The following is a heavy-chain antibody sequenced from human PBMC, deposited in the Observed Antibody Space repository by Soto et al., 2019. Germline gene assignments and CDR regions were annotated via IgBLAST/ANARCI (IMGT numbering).Heavy chain of an antibody. CDR2: IIPICGTA. J-gene: IGHJ4*02. CDR3: ARDIIGYYDSSGYFDY. CDR1: GDTFSSFA. V-gene: IGHV1-69*13. D-gene: IGHD3-22*01. Sequence: GASVKFSCKASGDTFSSFAISWVRQPPGQGLEWMGGIIPICGTANYAQKFQGRVTITADESTSTAYMELSSLRSEDTAVYYCARDIIGYYDSSGYFDYWGQGTLVTVSS.